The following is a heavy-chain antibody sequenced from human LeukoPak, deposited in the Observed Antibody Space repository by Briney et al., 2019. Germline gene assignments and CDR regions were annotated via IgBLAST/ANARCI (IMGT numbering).Heavy chain of an antibody. D-gene: IGHD5-24*01. CDR3: AKGGPQFFDY. CDR2: IWYDGSNK. J-gene: IGHJ4*02. V-gene: IGHV3-33*06. CDR1: GFTFSSYG. Sequence: PGGSLRLSCAASGFTFSSYGMHWVRQAPGKGLEWVAVIWYDGSNKYYADSVKGRFTISRDSSKSTLYLQMNSLRAEDTAVYFCAKGGPQFFDYWGQGFLVTVSS.